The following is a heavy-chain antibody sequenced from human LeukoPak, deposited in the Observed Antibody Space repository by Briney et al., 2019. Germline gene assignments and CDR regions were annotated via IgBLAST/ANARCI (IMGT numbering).Heavy chain of an antibody. CDR1: GYTFTGYY. J-gene: IGHJ3*02. CDR2: INPNSGGT. Sequence: GASVKVSCKASGYTFTGYYMHWVRQAPGQGLEWMGWINPNSGGTNYAQKFQGRVTITADKSTSTAYMELSSLRSEDTAVYYCARPERGYCSGGSCYSDAFDIWGQGTMVTVSS. CDR3: ARPERGYCSGGSCYSDAFDI. V-gene: IGHV1-2*02. D-gene: IGHD2-15*01.